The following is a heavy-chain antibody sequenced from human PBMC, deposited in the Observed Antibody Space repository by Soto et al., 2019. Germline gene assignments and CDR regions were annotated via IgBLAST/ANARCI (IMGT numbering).Heavy chain of an antibody. CDR3: AKSPDFYYDGMDV. CDR2: ISGSDANT. V-gene: IGHV3-23*01. Sequence: PVGSLRLSYAASGVTFSGYAMTWVRQAPGKGLEWVSSISGSDANTYYADSVKGRFTISRDNSKNTLSLQMTSLRADDTAVYYCAKSPDFYYDGMDVWGQGTTVTVS. CDR1: GVTFSGYA. J-gene: IGHJ6*02.